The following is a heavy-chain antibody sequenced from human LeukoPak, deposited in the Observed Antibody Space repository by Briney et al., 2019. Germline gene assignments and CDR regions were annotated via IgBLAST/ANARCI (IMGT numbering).Heavy chain of an antibody. V-gene: IGHV3-33*01. CDR2: IWYDGSNK. D-gene: IGHD3-10*01. CDR3: ARDRRRYYGSGSYWADY. Sequence: GRSLRLSCAASGFTFSSYGMHWVRQTPGKGLEWVAVIWYDGSNKCYADSVKGRFTISRDNSKNTLYLQMNSLRAEDTAVYYCARDRRRYYGSGSYWADYWGQGTLVTVSS. J-gene: IGHJ4*02. CDR1: GFTFSSYG.